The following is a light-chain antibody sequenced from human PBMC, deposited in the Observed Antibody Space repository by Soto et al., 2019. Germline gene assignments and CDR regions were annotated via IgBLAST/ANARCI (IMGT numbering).Light chain of an antibody. J-gene: IGKJ1*01. CDR3: QHYNSYPWT. CDR1: QTINNW. Sequence: DIQMTQSPSTLSASIGDRVTITCRASQTINNWLAWYQQKPGKAPNLLIYHASNLKTGVPSRFSGSAFGTEFTLTISSLQPDDFATYYCQHYNSYPWTFGQGTKVEIK. CDR2: HAS. V-gene: IGKV1-5*01.